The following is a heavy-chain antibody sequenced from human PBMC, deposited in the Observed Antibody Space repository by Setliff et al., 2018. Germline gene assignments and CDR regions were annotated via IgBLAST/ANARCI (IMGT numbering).Heavy chain of an antibody. Sequence: SETLSLTCSVSGASITSGGFYWTWIRQPAGKGLEWIGHISPSGSTNYNPSLKSRVTISVDTSKNQFSLKLSSVTAADTAVYYCARSRGYKHDSSGYYYDHYYYYYMDVWGKGTPVTVSS. D-gene: IGHD3-22*01. J-gene: IGHJ6*03. V-gene: IGHV4-61*09. CDR2: ISPSGST. CDR1: GASITSGGFY. CDR3: ARSRGYKHDSSGYYYDHYYYYYMDV.